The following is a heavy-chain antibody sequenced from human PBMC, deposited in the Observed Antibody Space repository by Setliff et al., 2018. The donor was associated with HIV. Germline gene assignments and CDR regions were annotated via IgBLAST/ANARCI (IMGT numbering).Heavy chain of an antibody. CDR2: IYHSGST. D-gene: IGHD2-21*02. V-gene: IGHV4-30-2*01. CDR1: GGSISSGGYS. CDR3: ATLDPSGGNFLAY. Sequence: PSETLSLTCAVSGGSISSGGYSWNWIRQPPGKGLEWIGYIYHSGSTFYNPSLKSRVTISLDTSKMQFSLHLTSVTAADTAVYYCATLDPSGGNFLAYWGQGTLVTVSS. J-gene: IGHJ4*02.